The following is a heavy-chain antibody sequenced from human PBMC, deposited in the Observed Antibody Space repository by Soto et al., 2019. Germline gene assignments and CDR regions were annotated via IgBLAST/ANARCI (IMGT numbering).Heavy chain of an antibody. V-gene: IGHV1-3*01. CDR1: GYTFTSYA. CDR2: INAGNGNT. D-gene: IGHD2-15*01. Sequence: QVQLVQSGAEVKKPGASVKVSCKASGYTFTSYAMHWVRQAPGQRLEWMGWINAGNGNTKYSQKFQGRVTITRDTSASTAYMERSNLRSEDTAVYYCARGPGGPDGPGDYWGQGTLVTVSS. J-gene: IGHJ4*02. CDR3: ARGPGGPDGPGDY.